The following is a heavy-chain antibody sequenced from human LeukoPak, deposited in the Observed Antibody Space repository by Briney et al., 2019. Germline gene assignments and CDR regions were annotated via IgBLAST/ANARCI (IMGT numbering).Heavy chain of an antibody. J-gene: IGHJ6*02. CDR3: ARASGYCSSTSCYYYYGMDV. V-gene: IGHV1-8*02. CDR2: MNPNSGNT. CDR1: GYTFTGYY. D-gene: IGHD2-2*03. Sequence: GASVKVSCKASGYTFTGYYMHWVRQAPGQGLEWMGWMNPNSGNTGYAQKFQGRVTMTRNTSISTAYMELSSLRSEDTAVYYCARASGYCSSTSCYYYYGMDVWGQGTTVTVSS.